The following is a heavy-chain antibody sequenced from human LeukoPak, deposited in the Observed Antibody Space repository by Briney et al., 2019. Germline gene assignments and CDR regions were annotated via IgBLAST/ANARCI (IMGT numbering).Heavy chain of an antibody. J-gene: IGHJ4*02. CDR2: ISYDGSNK. V-gene: IGHV3-30*04. D-gene: IGHD1-20*01. Sequence: PGRSLRLSCAASGFTFSSYAMHWVRQAPGKGLEWVAVISYDGSNKYYADSVKGRFTISRDNSKNTLYLQMNSLRAEDTAVYYCASGPVGLTQGSGNWNVVDLDYWGQGTLVTVSS. CDR1: GFTFSSYA. CDR3: ASGPVGLTQGSGNWNVVDLDY.